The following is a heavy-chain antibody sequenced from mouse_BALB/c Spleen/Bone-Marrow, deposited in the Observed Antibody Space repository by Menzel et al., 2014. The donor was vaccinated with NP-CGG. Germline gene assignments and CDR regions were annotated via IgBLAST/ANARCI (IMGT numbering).Heavy chain of an antibody. D-gene: IGHD2-1*01. J-gene: IGHJ4*01. CDR3: ARVYYGSLDY. CDR2: IYPGDGDT. Sequence: QVQLQQSGAELVRPGSSVKISCKASGYEFSSYWMNWVKQRPGQGLEWIGQIYPGDGDTNYNGKFKGKATLTADKSSSTAYMQVSSLTSEDSAVYFCARVYYGSLDYWGQGTSVTVSS. V-gene: IGHV1-80*01. CDR1: GYEFSSYW.